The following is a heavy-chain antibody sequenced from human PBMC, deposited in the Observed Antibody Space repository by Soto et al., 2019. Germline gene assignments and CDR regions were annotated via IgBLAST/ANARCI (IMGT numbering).Heavy chain of an antibody. D-gene: IGHD4-17*01. Sequence: QVQLVQSGAEVKKPGASVKVSCTASGYTFTSYGISWVRQAPGQGLEWMGWISAYNGNTNYAQKLHGRVTMTTDTSTSTAYIELRSLRSDDTAVYYCVRVGEGTVMYYFDYWGQGTLVTVSS. CDR3: VRVGEGTVMYYFDY. CDR2: ISAYNGNT. CDR1: GYTFTSYG. J-gene: IGHJ4*02. V-gene: IGHV1-18*01.